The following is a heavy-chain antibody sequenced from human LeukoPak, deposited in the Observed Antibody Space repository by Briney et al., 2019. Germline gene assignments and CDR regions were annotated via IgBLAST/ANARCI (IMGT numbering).Heavy chain of an antibody. CDR1: GFSFCNFG. V-gene: IGHV3-30*03. J-gene: IGHJ4*02. Sequence: GRSLRLSCAASGFSFCNFGRYWVRQAPGKGLEWVAIISYDGSNEYYADSVEGRFTISRDNSKNTLYLLLNNLRNDDAAIYYCARGGHGSDVQALDYWGQGILVTVSS. CDR3: ARGGHGSDVQALDY. CDR2: ISYDGSNE. D-gene: IGHD2-2*03.